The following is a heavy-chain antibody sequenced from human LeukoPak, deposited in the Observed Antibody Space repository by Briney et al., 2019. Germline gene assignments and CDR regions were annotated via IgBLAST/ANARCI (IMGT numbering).Heavy chain of an antibody. CDR1: GFTFNSYA. J-gene: IGHJ3*02. Sequence: GGSLRLSCAASGFTFNSYAMHWVRQAPGKGLEWVVVISYDGSNKHYADSVKGRFTISRDDSKNTLFLQMNSLRPEDTAVYYCARDRGWAFDIWGQGTRVTVSS. V-gene: IGHV3-30-3*01. CDR2: ISYDGSNK. CDR3: ARDRGWAFDI.